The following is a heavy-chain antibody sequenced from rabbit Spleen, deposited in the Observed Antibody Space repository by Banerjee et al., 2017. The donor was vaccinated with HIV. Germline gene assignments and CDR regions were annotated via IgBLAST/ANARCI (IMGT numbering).Heavy chain of an antibody. V-gene: IGHV1S40*01. Sequence: QSVEESGGDLVKPGGTLTLTCKASGFDFRHYRLYWVRQVPGRGLEWIANLYDGAGDTDYATWAKGKFAVSITTSTTVALKMTYLTAADTDAYFGARSGGYGDYLDLWGPGTLVTVS. CDR3: ARSGGYGDYLDL. D-gene: IGHD2-1*01. CDR1: GFDFRHYR. CDR2: LYDGAGDT. J-gene: IGHJ6*01.